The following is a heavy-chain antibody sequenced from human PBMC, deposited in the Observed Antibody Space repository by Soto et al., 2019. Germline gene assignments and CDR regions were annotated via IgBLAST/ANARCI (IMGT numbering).Heavy chain of an antibody. J-gene: IGHJ4*02. V-gene: IGHV3-30-3*01. Sequence: QVQLVESGGGVVQPGMSLRLSCAASGFTFSSHSIQWVRQAPGKGLEWVAVISYDGNIKYYADSVSGRFTISRDNSKNTLYLQMNSLRPEDTAVYYCAREWSTSGDLDYWGQGTLVIVSS. CDR1: GFTFSSHS. CDR3: AREWSTSGDLDY. CDR2: ISYDGNIK. D-gene: IGHD3-10*01.